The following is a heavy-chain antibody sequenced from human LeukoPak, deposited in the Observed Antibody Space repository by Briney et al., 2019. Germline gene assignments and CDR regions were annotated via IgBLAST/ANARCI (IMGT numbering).Heavy chain of an antibody. D-gene: IGHD6-6*01. CDR2: IRYDGSNK. J-gene: IGHJ4*02. CDR3: AKAIHSSSSGVVDY. Sequence: PGGSLRLSCAASGFIFSNYAIHWVRQAPGKGLEWVTFIRYDGSNKYYAESVKGRFTISRDSSKNTLYLQMNSLRAEDTAVYYCAKAIHSSSSGVVDYWGQGTLVTVSS. CDR1: GFIFSNYA. V-gene: IGHV3-30*02.